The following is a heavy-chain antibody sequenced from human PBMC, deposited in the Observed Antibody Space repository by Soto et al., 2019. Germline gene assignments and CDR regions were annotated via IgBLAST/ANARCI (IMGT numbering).Heavy chain of an antibody. CDR3: ARRAFGSSRSFDI. V-gene: IGHV3-23*01. D-gene: IGHD6-6*01. J-gene: IGHJ3*02. CDR1: GFAFNSHP. Sequence: VQLLESGGDLVHPGGSLRLSCAASGFAFNSHPMSWVRQAPERGLEWVSGISDSGGLTYNADSVKGRFIISRDNSKNTLYLQMNSLRAEDTALYYCARRAFGSSRSFDIWGQGTMVTVSS. CDR2: ISDSGGLT.